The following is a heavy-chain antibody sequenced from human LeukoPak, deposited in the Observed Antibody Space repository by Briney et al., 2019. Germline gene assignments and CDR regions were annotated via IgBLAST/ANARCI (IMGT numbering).Heavy chain of an antibody. V-gene: IGHV4-39*07. D-gene: IGHD6-19*01. Sequence: PSQTLSLTCTVSGGSISSGSYYWGWIRQPPGKGLEWIGSIDYSGSTYYNPSLKSRATISIDTSKNQLSLKLSSVTAADTALYYCAREYTLYRSGWFLDYWGQGTVVTVSS. CDR2: IDYSGST. CDR3: AREYTLYRSGWFLDY. CDR1: GGSISSGSYY. J-gene: IGHJ4*02.